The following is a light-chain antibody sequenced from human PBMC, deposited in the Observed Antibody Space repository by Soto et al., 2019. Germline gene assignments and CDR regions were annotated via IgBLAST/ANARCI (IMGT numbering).Light chain of an antibody. CDR2: DVS. Sequence: QSALTQPRSVSGSPGQSVTVSCIGTSSDVGGYKSVSWYQQYPGKAPKLMIYDVSERPSGVPNRFSGSKSGNTAALTFSGLQAEDEADYYCCSYVGSYAYVFGTGTKLTVL. V-gene: IGLV2-11*01. CDR1: SSDVGGYKS. J-gene: IGLJ1*01. CDR3: CSYVGSYAYV.